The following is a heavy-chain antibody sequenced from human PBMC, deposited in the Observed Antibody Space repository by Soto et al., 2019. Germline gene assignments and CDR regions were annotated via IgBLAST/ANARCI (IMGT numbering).Heavy chain of an antibody. D-gene: IGHD3-22*01. CDR1: GGTFSSYA. CDR2: IIPIFGTA. CDR3: ARYYYDSSGYYPYYYYYYGMDV. J-gene: IGHJ6*02. V-gene: IGHV1-69*01. Sequence: QVQLVQSGAEVKKPGSSVKVSCKASGGTFSSYAISWVRQAPGQGLEWMGGIIPIFGTANYAQEFQDRVTITADESTTTAYMDLSSLISDDTPVYYCARYYYDSSGYYPYYYYYYGMDVWGQGTTVTVSS.